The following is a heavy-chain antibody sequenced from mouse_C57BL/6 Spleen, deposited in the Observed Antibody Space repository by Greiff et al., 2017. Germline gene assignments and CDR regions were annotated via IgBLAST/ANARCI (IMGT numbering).Heavy chain of an antibody. D-gene: IGHD1-1*01. V-gene: IGHV1-5*01. Sequence: EVQLQQSGTVLARPGASVKMSCKTSGYTFTSYWMHWVKQRPGQGLEWIGAIYPGNSDTSYNQKFKGKAKLTAVTSASTAYMELSSLTDEDSADYYCTRDYGSSYDFDDWGQGTTLTVSS. CDR1: GYTFTSYW. CDR2: IYPGNSDT. J-gene: IGHJ2*01. CDR3: TRDYGSSYDFDD.